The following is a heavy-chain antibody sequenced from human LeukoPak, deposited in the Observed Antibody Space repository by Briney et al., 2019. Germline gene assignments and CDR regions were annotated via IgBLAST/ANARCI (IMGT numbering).Heavy chain of an antibody. CDR2: IYYSET. Sequence: PSETQSLTCTVSGGSISSYYWSWIRQSPGKGLEWIGNIYYSETNYNPSLKSRVIISADTSKNQFSLKLSSVTAADTAVYYCARDGSGWYGGSWDYWGQGTLVTVSS. V-gene: IGHV4-59*12. J-gene: IGHJ4*02. D-gene: IGHD6-19*01. CDR1: GGSISSYY. CDR3: ARDGSGWYGGSWDY.